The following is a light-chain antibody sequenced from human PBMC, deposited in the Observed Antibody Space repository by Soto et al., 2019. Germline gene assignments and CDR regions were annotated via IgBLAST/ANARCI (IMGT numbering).Light chain of an antibody. V-gene: IGKV3-20*01. CDR1: QSVSSSY. CDR3: HHYGSSPPGT. Sequence: EIVLTQSPGTLSLSPGERATLSCRASQSVSSSYLAWYQQKPGQAPRLLIYGASSRATGIPDRFSGSGSGTDFTLTISRLEPEDFAVYYCHHYGSSPPGTFGQGTQLEIK. J-gene: IGKJ2*01. CDR2: GAS.